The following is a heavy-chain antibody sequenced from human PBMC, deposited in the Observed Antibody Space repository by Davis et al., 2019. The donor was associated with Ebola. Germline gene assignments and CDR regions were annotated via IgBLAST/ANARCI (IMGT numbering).Heavy chain of an antibody. D-gene: IGHD1/OR15-1a*01. Sequence: ASVKVSCKAFGYTFTNYYVHWVRQAPGQGLEWMGVINPSAGYTNYAQKFQGRVTITRDTSTSTAYMELTSLRAEDTAVYFCARERELAGTNYGMDVWGQGTTVTVSS. J-gene: IGHJ6*02. CDR1: GYTFTNYY. CDR2: INPSAGYT. CDR3: ARERELAGTNYGMDV. V-gene: IGHV1-46*01.